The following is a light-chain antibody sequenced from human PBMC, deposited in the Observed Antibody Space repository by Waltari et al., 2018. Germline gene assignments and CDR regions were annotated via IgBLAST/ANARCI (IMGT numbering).Light chain of an antibody. J-gene: IGKJ1*01. CDR1: HSVSRTY. CDR2: GTS. V-gene: IGKV3-20*01. Sequence: EVVLTQSPGTLSLSPGERATLSCRASHSVSRTYFAWYQQKPGRAPRLLIHGTSNRATGIPESFSGSVSETDFTLTIDRLEPEDFAVYYCQQYGGSVWTFGQGTKVEVK. CDR3: QQYGGSVWT.